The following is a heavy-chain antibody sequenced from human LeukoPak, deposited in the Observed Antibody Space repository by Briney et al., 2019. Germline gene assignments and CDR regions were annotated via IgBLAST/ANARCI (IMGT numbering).Heavy chain of an antibody. CDR2: INPNSGDT. CDR1: GYTFTGYY. Sequence: ASVKVSCKASGYTFTGYYMHWVRQAPGQGLEWMGRINPNSGDTNYAQKFQGRVTMTRNTSISTAYMELSSLRSEDTAVYYCARGRRRDGYNYVYWGQGTLVTVSS. J-gene: IGHJ4*02. CDR3: ARGRRRDGYNYVY. V-gene: IGHV1-2*06. D-gene: IGHD5-24*01.